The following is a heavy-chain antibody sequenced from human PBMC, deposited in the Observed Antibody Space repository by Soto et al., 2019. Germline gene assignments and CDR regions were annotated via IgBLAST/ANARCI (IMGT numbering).Heavy chain of an antibody. V-gene: IGHV3-23*01. J-gene: IGHJ4*02. Sequence: GGSLRLSCAASGFTFNSYAMSWVRQAPGKGLEWVSTISDSGGSKYYAESVKGRFTISRDNSKNTLFLQMNSLRTEDTAVYYCAKGRYSGDWRDFDYWGQGTLVTVSS. D-gene: IGHD5-12*01. CDR3: AKGRYSGDWRDFDY. CDR2: ISDSGGSK. CDR1: GFTFNSYA.